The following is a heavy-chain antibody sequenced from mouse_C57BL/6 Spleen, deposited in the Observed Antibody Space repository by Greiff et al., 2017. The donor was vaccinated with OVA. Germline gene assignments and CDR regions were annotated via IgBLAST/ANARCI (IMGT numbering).Heavy chain of an antibody. J-gene: IGHJ2*01. CDR1: GFSLTSYG. Sequence: QVQLQQSGPGLVQPSQSLSITCTVSGFSLTSYGVHWVRQSPGQGLEWLGVIWSGGSTDYNAAFISSLSISKDNSKSQVFFKMNSLQADDTAIYYCARGDGNDYFDNWGKGTTLTVSS. CDR2: IWSGGST. V-gene: IGHV2-2*01. CDR3: ARGDGNDYFDN. D-gene: IGHD2-1*01.